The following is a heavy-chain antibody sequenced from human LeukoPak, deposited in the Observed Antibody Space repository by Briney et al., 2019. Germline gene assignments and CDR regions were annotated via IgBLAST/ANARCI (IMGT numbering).Heavy chain of an antibody. CDR2: IYTSGST. V-gene: IGHV4-4*07. Sequence: PSETLSLTCTVSGDSISGYYWTWIRQPAGKGLEWIGRIYTSGSTNYNPSLKSRVTMSVDTSKNQFSLQMSSLTAADTAMYYCARARGGSGSYGHFDSWGQGTLVTVSS. CDR3: ARARGGSGSYGHFDS. J-gene: IGHJ4*02. CDR1: GDSISGYY. D-gene: IGHD1-26*01.